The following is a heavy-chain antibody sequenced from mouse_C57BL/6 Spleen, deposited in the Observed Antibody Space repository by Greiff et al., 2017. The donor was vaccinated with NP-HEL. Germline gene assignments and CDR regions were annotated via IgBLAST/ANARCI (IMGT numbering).Heavy chain of an antibody. D-gene: IGHD4-1*01. CDR3: ARELANWDDYFDY. J-gene: IGHJ2*01. CDR1: GYSITSGYY. Sequence: EVQLQQSGPGLVKPSQSLSLTCSVTGYSITSGYYWNWIRQFPGNKLEWMGYISYDGSNNYNPSLKNRISITRDTSKNQFFLKLNSVTTEDTATYYCARELANWDDYFDYWGQGTTLTVSS. CDR2: ISYDGSN. V-gene: IGHV3-6*01.